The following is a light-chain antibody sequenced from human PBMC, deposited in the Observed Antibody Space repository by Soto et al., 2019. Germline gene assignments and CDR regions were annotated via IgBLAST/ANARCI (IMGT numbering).Light chain of an antibody. CDR1: QSVRSSY. CDR2: GAS. Sequence: EIVLTQSPDTLSLSPGERATLSCRASQSVRSSYVGWYQQKPGQAPRLLMFGASRRATGIPDRFSGSGSGTDFTLTISRLEPEDSAVYYCQQYGSSPTFGGGTKVEIK. V-gene: IGKV3-20*01. CDR3: QQYGSSPT. J-gene: IGKJ4*01.